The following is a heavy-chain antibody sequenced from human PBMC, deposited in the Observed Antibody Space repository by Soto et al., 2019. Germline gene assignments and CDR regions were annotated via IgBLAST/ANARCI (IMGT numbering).Heavy chain of an antibody. CDR3: GRDPGTRSDY. J-gene: IGHJ4*02. CDR1: GYTFTSYG. CDR2: ISAYNGNT. V-gene: IGHV1-18*01. D-gene: IGHD3-10*01. Sequence: VQLLQSVAEVNKPGASVKVSCKASGYTFTSYGIIWVRQAPGQGLEWMGWISAYNGNTNYAKKLQGRVTMTTYTSTNTSYLEGRSLRSYYTSVYYCGRDPGTRSDYWGQGTLVTVSS.